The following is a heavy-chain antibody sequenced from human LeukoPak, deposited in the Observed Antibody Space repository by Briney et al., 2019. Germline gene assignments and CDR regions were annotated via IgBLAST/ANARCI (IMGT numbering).Heavy chain of an antibody. D-gene: IGHD6-19*01. J-gene: IGHJ4*02. CDR2: INHSGST. Sequence: SETLSLTCAVYGGSFSGYYWSWIRQPPGKGLEWIGEINHSGSTNYNPSLKSRVTISVDTSKNQFSLKLSSMTAADTAVYYCAREKWLVPFDYWGQGTLVTVSS. CDR1: GGSFSGYY. V-gene: IGHV4-34*01. CDR3: AREKWLVPFDY.